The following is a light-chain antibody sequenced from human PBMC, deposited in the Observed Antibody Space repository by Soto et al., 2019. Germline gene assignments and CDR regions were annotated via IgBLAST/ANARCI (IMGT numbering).Light chain of an antibody. CDR3: QQTYSVPYT. J-gene: IGKJ2*01. Sequence: DIQMTQSPSSLPASVGDTVSISCRTSETVNAYLNWYQQKVGQAPKDLIYAASNLKSGVPSRFSRRGYGTEFTVTITSLQPEDFAAYFCQQTYSVPYTFGQGT. CDR1: ETVNAY. V-gene: IGKV1-39*01. CDR2: AAS.